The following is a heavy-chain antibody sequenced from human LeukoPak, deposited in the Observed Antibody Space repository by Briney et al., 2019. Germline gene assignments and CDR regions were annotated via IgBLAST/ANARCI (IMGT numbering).Heavy chain of an antibody. V-gene: IGHV3-30-3*01. D-gene: IGHD1-26*01. CDR1: GFTFSSYA. Sequence: TGGSLRLSCAASGFTFSSYAIHWVRQAPGKGLEWVAVISYDGSNKYYADSVKGRFTISRDNSKNTLYLQMNSLRAEDTAVYYCARGRDSGRRFDYWGQGTLVTVSS. J-gene: IGHJ4*02. CDR2: ISYDGSNK. CDR3: ARGRDSGRRFDY.